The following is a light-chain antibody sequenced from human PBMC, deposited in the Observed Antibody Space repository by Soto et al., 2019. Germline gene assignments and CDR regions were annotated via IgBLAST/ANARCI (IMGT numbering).Light chain of an antibody. J-gene: IGKJ1*01. CDR2: DAF. Sequence: EIVLTQSPGTLSLSPGERATLSCRASQSVGSSLAWYQQRPGQAPRLLIYDAFIRATGIPDRFSGSGSGTDFTLTISRLEPEDFAVYYCQQYGSSPRTFGQGTKVDIK. CDR1: QSVGSS. V-gene: IGKV3-20*01. CDR3: QQYGSSPRT.